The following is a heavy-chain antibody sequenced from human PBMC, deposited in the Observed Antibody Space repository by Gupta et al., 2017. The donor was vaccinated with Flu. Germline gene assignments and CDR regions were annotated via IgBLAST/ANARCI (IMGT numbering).Heavy chain of an antibody. D-gene: IGHD4-17*01. CDR1: GFTFSAFG. V-gene: IGHV3-23*01. CDR3: VKDAGYGEYAY. J-gene: IGHJ4*02. CDR2: ISGGST. Sequence: EVQLLESGGDLAQPGGSLRLSCAASGFTFSAFGMRWVRQAPGKGLEWVSTISGGSTYYADSVKGRFNISRETSRNTVFLQMNSLRAEDTAVYYCVKDAGYGEYAYWGQGTLLTVSS.